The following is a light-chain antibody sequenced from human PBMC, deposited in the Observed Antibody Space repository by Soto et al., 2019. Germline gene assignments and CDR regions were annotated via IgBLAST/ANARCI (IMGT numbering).Light chain of an antibody. CDR3: FSYAGSRV. CDR2: DVN. V-gene: IGLV2-11*01. CDR1: SSDVGGYDY. Sequence: QSALTQPRSVSRSPGQSVTISCTGTSSDVGGYDYVSWYQQHPGKAPKLMIFDVNKRPSGVPDRFSGSKSGNTAFLTISGLQAEDEADYSCFSYAGSRVFGGGTQLTVL. J-gene: IGLJ3*02.